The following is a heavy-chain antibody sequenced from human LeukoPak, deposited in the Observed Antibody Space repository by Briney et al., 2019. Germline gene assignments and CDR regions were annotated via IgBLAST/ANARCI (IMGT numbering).Heavy chain of an antibody. J-gene: IGHJ4*02. V-gene: IGHV3-23*01. CDR3: WKHSGNYGFHQ. Sequence: PGGSLRLSCAASGFTFSSYAMSGVRQAPGEGRAWVSMIGRDGTTYYVDSVKGRFTISSDKSRNTPYLQMDSLRAGDPALYYCWKHSGNYGFHQWGQGTVVSVSS. D-gene: IGHD4-23*01. CDR2: IGRDGTT. CDR1: GFTFSSYA.